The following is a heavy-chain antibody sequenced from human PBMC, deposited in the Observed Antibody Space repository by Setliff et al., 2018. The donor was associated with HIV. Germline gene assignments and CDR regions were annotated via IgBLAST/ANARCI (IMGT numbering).Heavy chain of an antibody. CDR2: IYPGESET. D-gene: IGHD6-6*01. Sequence: PGESLKISCKGSGYSFSTYWIAWVRQMPGKGLEWMGAIYPGESETRYGPSFQGQVTISADKSINTAYVQWSSLKASDTAMYYCARHRHSSSFLIENFDSWGQGTLVTVSS. V-gene: IGHV5-51*01. CDR1: GYSFSTYW. CDR3: ARHRHSSSFLIENFDS. J-gene: IGHJ4*02.